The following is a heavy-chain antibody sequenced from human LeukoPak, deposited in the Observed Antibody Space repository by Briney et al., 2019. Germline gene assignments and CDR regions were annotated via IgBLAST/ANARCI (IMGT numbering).Heavy chain of an antibody. CDR2: ISSSGDRT. V-gene: IGHV3-23*01. Sequence: GGSLRLSCAGSGFTFSTYAMSWVRQAPGKGLEWVSGISSSGDRTFYHDSVKGRFTISRDNSKNTLYLQLNSLRAEDTAAYHCAVRTRGSYFDYWGQGALVTVSS. CDR1: GFTFSTYA. D-gene: IGHD1-26*01. CDR3: AVRTRGSYFDY. J-gene: IGHJ4*02.